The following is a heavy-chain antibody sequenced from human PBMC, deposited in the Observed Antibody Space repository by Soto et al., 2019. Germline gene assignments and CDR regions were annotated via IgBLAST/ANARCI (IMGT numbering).Heavy chain of an antibody. J-gene: IGHJ3*02. CDR2: ISWNSGSI. Sequence: EVQLVESGGGLVQPGRSLRLSCAASGFTFDDYAMHWVRQAPGKGLEWVSGISWNSGSIGYADSVKGRFTISRDNAKNSLYLQMNSLRAEDTALYYCAKVFYGSGSYRVAAFDIWGQGTMVTVSS. CDR3: AKVFYGSGSYRVAAFDI. V-gene: IGHV3-9*01. D-gene: IGHD3-10*01. CDR1: GFTFDDYA.